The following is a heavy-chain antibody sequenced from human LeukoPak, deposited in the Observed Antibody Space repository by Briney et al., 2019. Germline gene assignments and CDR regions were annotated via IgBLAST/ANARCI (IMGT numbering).Heavy chain of an antibody. CDR3: ANAAVWQQPFDP. CDR2: ISGSGGST. V-gene: IGHV3-23*01. CDR1: GFTFSTYW. J-gene: IGHJ5*02. Sequence: QPGGSLRLSCAASGFTFSTYWMSWVRQAPGKGLEWVSAISGSGGSTYYADSVKGRFTISRDNSKNTLYLQMNSLRAEDTAVYYCANAAVWQQPFDPWGQGTLVTVSS. D-gene: IGHD6-13*01.